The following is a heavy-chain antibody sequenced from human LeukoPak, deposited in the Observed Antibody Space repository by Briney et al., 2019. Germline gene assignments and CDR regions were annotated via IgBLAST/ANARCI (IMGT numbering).Heavy chain of an antibody. CDR3: ARASMDV. V-gene: IGHV4-59*01. J-gene: IGHJ6*04. CDR1: GGSISSYY. CDR2: IYYSGST. Sequence: SETLSLTCTVSGGSISSYYWSCIRQPPGKGLEWIGYIYYSGSTNYNPSLKSRVTISVDTSKNQFSLKLSSVTAADTAVYYCARASMDVWGKGTTVTVSS.